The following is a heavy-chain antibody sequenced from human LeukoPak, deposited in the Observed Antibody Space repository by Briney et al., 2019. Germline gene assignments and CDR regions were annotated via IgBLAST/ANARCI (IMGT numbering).Heavy chain of an antibody. J-gene: IGHJ3*02. Sequence: SGGSLRLSCVVSGFSVSNNYIIWVRQAPGNGLERVSVIYGDGRTSHSASVRGRFTISRDNAKNTLYLQMNSLRAEDTAVYYCASPFGGYWGAFDIWGQGTMVTVSS. D-gene: IGHD3-10*01. CDR1: GFSVSNNY. V-gene: IGHV3-66*01. CDR3: ASPFGGYWGAFDI. CDR2: IYGDGRT.